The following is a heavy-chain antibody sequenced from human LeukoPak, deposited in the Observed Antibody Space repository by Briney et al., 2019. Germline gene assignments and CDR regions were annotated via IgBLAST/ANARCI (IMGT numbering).Heavy chain of an antibody. CDR1: GGSIISSSYY. Sequence: PSETLFLTCTVSGGSIISSSYYWGWIRQPPGRGLEWIGNIYYSGNPYYNPSLKSRVTISVDTSKNQFSLKLSSVTAADTAVYNCARHENGDNYFDNWGQGTLVSVSA. CDR2: IYYSGNP. J-gene: IGHJ4*02. CDR3: ARHENGDNYFDN. V-gene: IGHV4-39*01. D-gene: IGHD3-10*01.